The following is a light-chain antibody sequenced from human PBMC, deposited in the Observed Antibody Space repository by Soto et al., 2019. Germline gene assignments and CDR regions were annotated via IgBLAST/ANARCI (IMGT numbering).Light chain of an antibody. J-gene: IGKJ2*01. V-gene: IGKV3-11*01. Sequence: GLTQSPASLSWAPWATATLSCRASQSVDSLLAWYQQNPGRTPRLIIYHTFNRATGNPAWLSGSGSGIDFTLTMSRLEPEDFAVYYWQVRTDWHPFKFNFRPGTKLEVK. CDR2: HTF. CDR1: QSVDSL. CDR3: QVRTDWHPFKFN.